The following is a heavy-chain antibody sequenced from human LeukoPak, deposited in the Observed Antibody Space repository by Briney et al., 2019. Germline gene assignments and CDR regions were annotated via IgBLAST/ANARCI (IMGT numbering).Heavy chain of an antibody. D-gene: IGHD1-14*01. Sequence: PGRSLRLSCAASGFTFSSYWMHWVRQAPGKGLVWVARINPGGSSITYADSVKGRFTTSTDNAKNTLYLQMDSLRAEDTGVYYCARSNQADDYWGQGTLVTVSS. CDR2: INPGGSSI. CDR1: GFTFSSYW. J-gene: IGHJ4*02. V-gene: IGHV3-74*01. CDR3: ARSNQADDY.